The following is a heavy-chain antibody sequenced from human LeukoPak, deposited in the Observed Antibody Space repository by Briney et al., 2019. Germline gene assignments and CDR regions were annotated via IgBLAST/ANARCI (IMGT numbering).Heavy chain of an antibody. J-gene: IGHJ3*02. D-gene: IGHD4-17*01. V-gene: IGHV1-18*01. CDR1: GYTFTNYG. Sequence: ASVKVSCKASGYTFTNYGINWVRQAPGQGLGWMGWISAYNGDTNFAQKLQGRVTMTTDTSTSTAYMELRSLRSDDTAVYYCARDRARTVTTAFDIWGQGTMVTVSS. CDR2: ISAYNGDT. CDR3: ARDRARTVTTAFDI.